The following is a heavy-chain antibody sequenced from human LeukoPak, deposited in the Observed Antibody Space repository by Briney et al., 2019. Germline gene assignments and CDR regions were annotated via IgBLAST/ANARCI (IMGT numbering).Heavy chain of an antibody. V-gene: IGHV3-11*01. CDR1: GFCFSDYY. Sequence: PGGSLRLSCAASGFCFSDYYMTWIRQAPGKGLEWVSYISLSSDIIYYADSVKGRFTISRDNAKNSLYLQMNGLSADDTAVYHCARGGISLVVVEARNEAFDLWGQGTLVTVSS. CDR3: ARGGISLVVVEARNEAFDL. D-gene: IGHD2-15*01. CDR2: ISLSSDII. J-gene: IGHJ3*01.